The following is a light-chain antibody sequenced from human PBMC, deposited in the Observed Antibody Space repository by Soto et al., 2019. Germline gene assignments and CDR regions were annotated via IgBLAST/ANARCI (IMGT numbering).Light chain of an antibody. CDR3: AAWDDSLNGLYV. Sequence: VLTQPPSASGTPGQRVTISCSGSSSNIGRNSVNWYRQFPGTAPKLLIYSNNQRPSGVPDRFSGSKSGTSASLAISGLRSEDEADYFCAAWDDSLNGLYVFGTGTKVTVL. CDR1: SSNIGRNS. CDR2: SNN. V-gene: IGLV1-44*01. J-gene: IGLJ1*01.